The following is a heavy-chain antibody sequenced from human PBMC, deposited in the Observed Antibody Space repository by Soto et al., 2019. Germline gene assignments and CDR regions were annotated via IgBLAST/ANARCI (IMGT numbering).Heavy chain of an antibody. CDR3: ARLSWYRDAFDI. Sequence: GESLKISCKGSGYTFTDYWIGWVRQLPGKGLEWMGIIYPGDSDTRYSPSFQGHVTITVDKSTSTAYLQWSSLKASDTAMYYCARLSWYRDAFDIWGQGTMVTVSS. CDR1: GYTFTDYW. D-gene: IGHD6-13*01. CDR2: IYPGDSDT. J-gene: IGHJ3*02. V-gene: IGHV5-51*01.